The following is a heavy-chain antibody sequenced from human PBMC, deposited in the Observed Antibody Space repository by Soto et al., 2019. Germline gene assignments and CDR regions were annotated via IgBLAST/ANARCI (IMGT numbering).Heavy chain of an antibody. CDR2: SSSSWST. D-gene: IGHD4-17*01. J-gene: IGHJ2*01. V-gene: IGHV4-30-4*01. CDR1: VGSINSREFY. Sequence: SETLSLTCNVSVGSINSREFYLSWIRQPPGKGLEWIGYSSSSWSTYYNPSLKSRGTISLDTSKNQFSLKLTSVTAADTAVYYCAREYGASWYFDLWGRGTMVTVSS. CDR3: AREYGASWYFDL.